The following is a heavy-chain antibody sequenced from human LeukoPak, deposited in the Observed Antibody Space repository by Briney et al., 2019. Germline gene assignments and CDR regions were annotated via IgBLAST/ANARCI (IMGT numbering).Heavy chain of an antibody. CDR3: ARESSSWAYYYYYYMDV. CDR1: GYTFTSYD. J-gene: IGHJ6*03. D-gene: IGHD6-13*01. CDR2: MNPNSGNT. Sequence: ASVKVSCKASGYTFTSYDINWVRQATGQGLEWMGWMNPNSGNTGYAQKFQGRVTMTRNTSISTAYMELSSLRSEDTAVYYCARESSSWAYYYYYYMDVWGKGTTVTVSS. V-gene: IGHV1-8*01.